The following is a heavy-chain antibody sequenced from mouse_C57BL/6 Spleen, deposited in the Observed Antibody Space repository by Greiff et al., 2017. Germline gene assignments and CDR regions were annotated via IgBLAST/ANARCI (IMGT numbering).Heavy chain of an antibody. CDR2: IDPSDSYT. Sequence: QVQLQQPGAELVMPGASVKLSCKASGYTFTSYGMHWVKQRPGQGLEWIGEIDPSDSYTNYDQKFKGKSTLTGDKSSSTAYMQHSSLTSEDSAVYYCAGYSAGGFAYWGQGTLVTVSS. CDR1: GYTFTSYG. CDR3: AGYSAGGFAY. J-gene: IGHJ3*01. V-gene: IGHV1-69*01. D-gene: IGHD2-12*01.